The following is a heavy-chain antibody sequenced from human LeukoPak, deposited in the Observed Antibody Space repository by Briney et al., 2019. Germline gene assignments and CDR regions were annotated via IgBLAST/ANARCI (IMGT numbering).Heavy chain of an antibody. D-gene: IGHD3-22*01. J-gene: IGHJ4*02. Sequence: GGSLRLSCAASGFTFSNYGMHWVRQAPGKGLEWVAVISYDGSNKYYADSVKGRFTISRDNSKNTLFLQMNSLRVEDTAVYYCAKDRRYYDSSGSDYSGQGTLVTVSS. CDR3: AKDRRYYDSSGSDY. V-gene: IGHV3-30*18. CDR2: ISYDGSNK. CDR1: GFTFSNYG.